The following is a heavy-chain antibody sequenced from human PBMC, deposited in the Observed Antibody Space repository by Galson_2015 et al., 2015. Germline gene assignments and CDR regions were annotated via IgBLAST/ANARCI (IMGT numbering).Heavy chain of an antibody. Sequence: SLRLSCAASGFTFDDYAMHWVRHAPGKGLEWVSGISWNSGSIGYADSVKGRFTISRDNAKNSLYLQMNSLRAEDTALYYCAKGNTFTMIPYFDLWGRGTLVTVSS. V-gene: IGHV3-9*01. J-gene: IGHJ2*01. CDR3: AKGNTFTMIPYFDL. CDR2: ISWNSGSI. D-gene: IGHD3-22*01. CDR1: GFTFDDYA.